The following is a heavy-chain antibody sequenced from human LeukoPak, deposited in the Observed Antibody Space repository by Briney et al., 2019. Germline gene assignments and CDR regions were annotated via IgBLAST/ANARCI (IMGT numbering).Heavy chain of an antibody. CDR3: ARDRGPMDY. J-gene: IGHJ4*02. CDR2: IYQSGST. Sequence: SETLSLTCTVSGGPISRSSYYWGWIRQPPGKGLEWIASIYQSGSTYYNPSLKSRVTISVDTSKDQFSLKVRSVTAADTAVYYCARDRGPMDYWGQGTLVTVSS. V-gene: IGHV4-39*07. CDR1: GGPISRSSYY.